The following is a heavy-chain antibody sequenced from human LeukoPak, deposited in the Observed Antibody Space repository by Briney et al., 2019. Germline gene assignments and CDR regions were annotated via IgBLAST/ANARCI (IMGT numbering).Heavy chain of an antibody. D-gene: IGHD6-19*01. CDR2: IYYSGST. Sequence: NPSETLSLTCTVSGGSISSYYWSWLRQPPGKGLEWIGYIYYSGSTNYNPSLKSRVTISVDTSKNQFSLKLSSVTATDTAVYYCARLRGSGWDYWGQGTLVTVSS. V-gene: IGHV4-59*01. J-gene: IGHJ4*02. CDR1: GGSISSYY. CDR3: ARLRGSGWDY.